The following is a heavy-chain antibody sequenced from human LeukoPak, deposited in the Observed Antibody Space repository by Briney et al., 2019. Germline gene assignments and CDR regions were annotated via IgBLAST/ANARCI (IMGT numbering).Heavy chain of an antibody. Sequence: GGSLRLSCAASGFTFDDYAMHWVRRAPGRGLEWVSGISWNSGSIGYADSVKGRFTISRDNAKNSLYLQMNSLRAEDTALYYCAKGRDKYQLLSENWFDPWGQGTLVTVSS. D-gene: IGHD2-2*01. CDR1: GFTFDDYA. CDR2: ISWNSGSI. CDR3: AKGRDKYQLLSENWFDP. V-gene: IGHV3-9*01. J-gene: IGHJ5*02.